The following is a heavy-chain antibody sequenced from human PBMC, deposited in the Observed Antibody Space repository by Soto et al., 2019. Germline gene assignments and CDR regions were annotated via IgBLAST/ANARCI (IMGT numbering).Heavy chain of an antibody. CDR1: GYTFTRYT. CDR2: INPDNGNT. V-gene: IGHV1-3*01. Sequence: QVQLVQSGAEVKKPGASVKISCKASGYTFTRYTMNWVRQAPGQRLEWMGWINPDNGNTESSQKFKDRVIITRDTTAGTAYMDLSSLISEGTAVYYCARGIATGQLDPWGQGTLVTVSS. CDR3: ARGIATGQLDP. D-gene: IGHD2-15*01. J-gene: IGHJ5*02.